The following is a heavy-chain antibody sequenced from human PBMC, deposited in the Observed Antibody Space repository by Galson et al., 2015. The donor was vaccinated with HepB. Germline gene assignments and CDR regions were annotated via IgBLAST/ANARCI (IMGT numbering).Heavy chain of an antibody. V-gene: IGHV3-23*01. D-gene: IGHD5-12*01. CDR3: AKDLWIVATLYYFDY. CDR2: ISGSGDRT. Sequence: SLRLSCAASGVTFSNYAMTWVRQAPGKGLEWVSVISGSGDRTYYADSVKGRFTISRDNSKNTLYLQMNSLRAEDTAVYYCAKDLWIVATLYYFDYWGQGTLVTVS. CDR1: GVTFSNYA. J-gene: IGHJ4*02.